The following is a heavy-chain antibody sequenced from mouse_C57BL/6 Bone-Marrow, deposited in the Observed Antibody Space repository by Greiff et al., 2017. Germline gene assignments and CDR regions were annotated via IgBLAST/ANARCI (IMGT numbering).Heavy chain of an antibody. CDR2: IHPNSGST. J-gene: IGHJ2*01. CDR1: GYTFTSYW. D-gene: IGHD1-1*01. V-gene: IGHV1-64*01. CDR3: ARGFTTVVATDY. Sequence: QVQLQQPGAELVKPGASVTLSCKASGYTFTSYWMHWVKQRPGQGLEWIGMIHPNSGSTNYNEKFKSKATLPVDKSSSTAYRQLGSLTSEDAAVYYCARGFTTVVATDYWGQGTTLTVSS.